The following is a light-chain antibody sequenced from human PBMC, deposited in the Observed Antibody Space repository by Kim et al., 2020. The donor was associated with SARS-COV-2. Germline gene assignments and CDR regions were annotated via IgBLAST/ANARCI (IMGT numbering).Light chain of an antibody. J-gene: IGKJ3*01. V-gene: IGKV4-1*01. CDR2: WAS. CDR3: QQYFSGFT. CDR1: QSVLYSSNNKNY. Sequence: DIVMTQSPDSLAVSLGERATINCKSSQSVLYSSNNKNYLAWYQQKPGQPPKLLIYWASTRESGVPDRFSGSGSGTDFTLTISSLQAEDVAVYYCQQYFSGFTFGPGTKVDIK.